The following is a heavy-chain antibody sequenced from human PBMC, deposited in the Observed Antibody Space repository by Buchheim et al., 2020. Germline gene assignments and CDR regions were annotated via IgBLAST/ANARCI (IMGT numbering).Heavy chain of an antibody. CDR3: ARHASGYSFYQYGFDV. D-gene: IGHD4-23*01. V-gene: IGHV3-11*01. Sequence: QVQLVESGGGLVKPGGSLRLFCAASGFTFRDSYMSWIRQAPGKGLVWVSYISTSSSTIYYGDSVKGRFTISRDNAENSLYLQMNSLRAEDTAVYYCARHASGYSFYQYGFDVWGQGTT. J-gene: IGHJ6*02. CDR1: GFTFRDSY. CDR2: ISTSSSTI.